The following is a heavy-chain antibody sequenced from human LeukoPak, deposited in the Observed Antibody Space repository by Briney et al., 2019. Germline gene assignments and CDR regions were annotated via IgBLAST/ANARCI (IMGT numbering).Heavy chain of an antibody. CDR1: GPSLCSYY. V-gene: IGHV4-59*01. Sequence: SETLSLTCTVSGPSLCSYYWTWLRQPPGKGLEWIGYISHSGSTTYNPSLKSRVTISVDTSKNQFSLKLISVTAADTAVYYCAAQYYYGSGSYYDAEYLQRWGQGTLVTVSS. J-gene: IGHJ1*01. CDR2: ISHSGST. D-gene: IGHD3-10*01. CDR3: AAQYYYGSGSYYDAEYLQR.